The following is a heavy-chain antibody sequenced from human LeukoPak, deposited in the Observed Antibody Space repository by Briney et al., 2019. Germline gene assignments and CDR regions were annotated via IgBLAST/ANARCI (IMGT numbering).Heavy chain of an antibody. CDR2: INHSGST. D-gene: IGHD6-13*01. V-gene: IGHV4-34*01. J-gene: IGHJ2*01. CDR3: ARFSSSWSTSGVHPQHWYFDL. CDR1: GGSISSYY. Sequence: PSETLSLTCTVSGGSISSYYWSWIRQPPGKGLEWIGEINHSGSTNYNPSLKSRVTISVDTSKNQFSLKLSSVTAADTAVYYCARFSSSWSTSGVHPQHWYFDLWGRGTLVTVSS.